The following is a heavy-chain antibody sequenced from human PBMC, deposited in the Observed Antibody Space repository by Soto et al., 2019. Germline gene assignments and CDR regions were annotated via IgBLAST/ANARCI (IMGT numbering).Heavy chain of an antibody. CDR2: IIAYSGNT. CDR1: GYTFIHYG. D-gene: IGHD3-10*01. J-gene: IGHJ6*02. V-gene: IGHV1-18*01. CDR3: GRGVEYGSGRGGWAV. Sequence: QVQLVQSGAAVKKPGASVKVSCRASGYTFIHYGISWVRQAPGQGLEWMGWIIAYSGNTNYAEKLKGRVTMTGDTSTSTANMDPRSQRSDETAVYYCGRGVEYGSGRGGWAVWGQGTTVVVSS.